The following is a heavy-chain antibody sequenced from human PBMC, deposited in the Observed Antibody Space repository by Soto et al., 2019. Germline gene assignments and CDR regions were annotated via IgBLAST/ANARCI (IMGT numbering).Heavy chain of an antibody. CDR2: ISSSSSYI. CDR1: GFTFSSYS. Sequence: EVQLVESGGGLVKPGGSLRLSCAASGFTFSSYSMNWVRQAPGKGLEWVSSISSSSSYIYYADSVKGRFTISRDNAKNSLYLQMNSLRAEDTAVYYCARDQGSSSWEDYYYYYGRDVWCQGTKITVSS. CDR3: ARDQGSSSWEDYYYYYGRDV. V-gene: IGHV3-21*01. D-gene: IGHD6-13*01. J-gene: IGHJ6*02.